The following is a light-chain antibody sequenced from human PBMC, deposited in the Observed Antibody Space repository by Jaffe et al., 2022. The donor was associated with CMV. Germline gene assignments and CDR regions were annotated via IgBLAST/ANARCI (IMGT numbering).Light chain of an antibody. CDR3: NSYTRSNTLV. V-gene: IGLV2-14*03. CDR1: SSDVGGYNF. J-gene: IGLJ2*01. CDR2: DVS. Sequence: QSALTQPASVSGSPGQSVTISCTGTSSDVGGYNFVSWYQQHPGKAPKLIIYDVSNRPSGVSNRFSGSKSGSTASLTISGLQAEDEADYYCNSYTRSNTLVFGGGTKLTVL.